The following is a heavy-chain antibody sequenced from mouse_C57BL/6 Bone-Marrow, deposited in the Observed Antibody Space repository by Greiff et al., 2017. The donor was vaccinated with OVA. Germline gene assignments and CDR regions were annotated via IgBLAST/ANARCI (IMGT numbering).Heavy chain of an antibody. J-gene: IGHJ4*01. CDR3: ARKHYSNYDYAMDY. CDR1: GFSLTSYG. V-gene: IGHV2-2*01. D-gene: IGHD2-5*01. CDR2: IWSGGST. Sequence: VQLQQSGPGLVQPSQRLSITCTVSGFSLTSYGVHWVRQSPGKGLEWLGVIWSGGSTDYNAAFISRLSISKDNSKSQVFFKMNSLQADDTAIYYCARKHYSNYDYAMDYWGQGTSVTVSS.